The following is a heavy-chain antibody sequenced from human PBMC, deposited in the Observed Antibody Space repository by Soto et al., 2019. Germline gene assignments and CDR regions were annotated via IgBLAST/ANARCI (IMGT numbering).Heavy chain of an antibody. CDR3: ASRLGWELRPFDY. J-gene: IGHJ4*02. CDR1: GDSISNSNW. V-gene: IGHV4-4*02. Sequence: QVQLQESGPGPAKPSGTLSLTCAVSGDSISNSNWWSWVRQPSGKGLEWIGEIYHSGTTTYNPSLKSRVTISVDKSKNQFSLKLRSVTVADTAVYYCASRLGWELRPFDYWGQGTLVTVSS. CDR2: IYHSGTT. D-gene: IGHD1-26*01.